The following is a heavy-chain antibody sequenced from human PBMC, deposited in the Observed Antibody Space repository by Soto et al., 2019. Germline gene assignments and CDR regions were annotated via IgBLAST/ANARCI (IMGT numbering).Heavy chain of an antibody. CDR2: IRSKTNSYAT. J-gene: IGHJ4*02. V-gene: IGHV3-73*02. CDR1: GFTFGGSA. D-gene: IGHD6-19*01. Sequence: EGQLVESGGGLIQPGGSLKLSCAASGFTFGGSAMHWVRQASGKGLEWVGHIRSKTNSYATAYAESVKGRFTISRDDSMTTAYLKINRLNAEHTAVYYCTRQTDAVQWLVVPTDYNFDYWGQGTLVTVSP. CDR3: TRQTDAVQWLVVPTDYNFDY.